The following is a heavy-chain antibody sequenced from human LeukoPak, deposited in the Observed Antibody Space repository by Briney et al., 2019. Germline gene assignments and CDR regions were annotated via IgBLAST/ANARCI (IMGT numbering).Heavy chain of an antibody. CDR2: IKLDGSEK. J-gene: IGHJ3*01. CDR3: ARGGPEALWDGFDF. Sequence: PGESLRLSCATSGFTFSRYWMSCVRQAPGKGLEWVANIKLDGSEKYYVDSVKGRFTISRDNAKNSLYLQMGSLRAEDTAVYYCARGGPEALWDGFDFWGEGTMVTVSS. D-gene: IGHD2-15*01. V-gene: IGHV3-7*01. CDR1: GFTFSRYW.